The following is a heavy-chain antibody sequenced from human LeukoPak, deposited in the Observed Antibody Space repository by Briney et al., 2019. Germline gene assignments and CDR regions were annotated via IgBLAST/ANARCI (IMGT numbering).Heavy chain of an antibody. D-gene: IGHD3-22*01. V-gene: IGHV1-69*04. CDR2: IIPILGIA. CDR3: ARGDYYDSSGYYVFDY. J-gene: IGHJ4*02. CDR1: GGTFSSYA. Sequence: SSVKVSCKASGGTFSSYAISWVRQAPGQALEWMGRIIPILGIANYAQKFQGRVTITADKSTSTAYMELSSLRSEDTDVYYCARGDYYDSSGYYVFDYWGQGTLVTVSS.